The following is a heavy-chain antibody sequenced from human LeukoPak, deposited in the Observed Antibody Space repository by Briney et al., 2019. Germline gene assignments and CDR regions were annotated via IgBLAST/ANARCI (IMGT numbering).Heavy chain of an antibody. CDR3: ARCRIAAAGPYNWFDP. V-gene: IGHV1-69*04. CDR2: IIPILGIA. J-gene: IGHJ5*02. Sequence: SVKVSCKASGGTFSSYAISWVRQAPGQGLEWMGRIIPILGIANYAQKFQGRVTITADKSTSTAYMELSSLRSEDTAVYYCARCRIAAAGPYNWFDPWGQGTLVTVSS. CDR1: GGTFSSYA. D-gene: IGHD6-13*01.